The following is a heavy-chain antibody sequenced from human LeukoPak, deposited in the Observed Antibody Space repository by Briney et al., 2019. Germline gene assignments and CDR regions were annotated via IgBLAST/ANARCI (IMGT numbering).Heavy chain of an antibody. CDR2: MYGNGET. J-gene: IGHJ4*02. CDR3: VSVYNNGWYVDY. Sequence: PGGSHRLSCAVSGLTVGVDCVSWVRQAPGKGLEWVSVMYGNGETVYGDSVKGRFTISRDNSRNTVYLEMNRLRVEDTAVYHCVSVYNNGWYVDYWGQGTLVTVSS. CDR1: GLTVGVDC. D-gene: IGHD6-19*01. V-gene: IGHV3-66*01.